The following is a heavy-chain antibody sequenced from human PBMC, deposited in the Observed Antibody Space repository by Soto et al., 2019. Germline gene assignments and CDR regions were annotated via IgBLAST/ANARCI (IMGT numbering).Heavy chain of an antibody. J-gene: IGHJ6*03. V-gene: IGHV3-11*01. CDR2: ISSSGSTI. CDR3: ARARSGYSGYEDYYYYMDV. CDR1: GFTFSDYY. Sequence: GGSLRLSCAASGFTFSDYYMSWIRQAPGKGLEWVSYISSSGSTIYYADSVKGRFTISRDNAKNSLYLQMNSLRAEDTAVYYCARARSGYSGYEDYYYYMDVWGKGTTVTVSS. D-gene: IGHD5-12*01.